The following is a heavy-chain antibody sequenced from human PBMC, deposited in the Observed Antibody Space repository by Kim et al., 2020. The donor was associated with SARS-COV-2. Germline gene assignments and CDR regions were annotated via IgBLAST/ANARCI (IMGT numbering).Heavy chain of an antibody. J-gene: IGHJ5*02. V-gene: IGHV3-9*01. CDR3: ARGGGSQLLEVHWFDP. Sequence: GGSLRLSCAASGFTLDDNAMHWVRQAPGKGLEWVSGISWNSGSIGYADSVKGRFTISRDNAKNSLYLQMNSLRDEDTALYYCARGGGSQLLEVHWFDPWGQGTLVTVSS. CDR2: ISWNSGSI. D-gene: IGHD2-2*01. CDR1: GFTLDDNA.